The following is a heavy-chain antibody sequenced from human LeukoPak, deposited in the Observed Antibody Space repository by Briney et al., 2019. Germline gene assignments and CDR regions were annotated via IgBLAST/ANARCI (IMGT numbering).Heavy chain of an antibody. Sequence: ASVKVSCKASGYTFMSHGISWVRQAPGQGLEWMGWISAYNGHTTYAQKFRDRVTMTTDTSTSTAYMELRSLRPDDTGLYYCARYIGYSFEAAYFRHWGQGTLVIVSP. J-gene: IGHJ1*01. D-gene: IGHD5-18*01. CDR1: GYTFMSHG. V-gene: IGHV1-18*01. CDR2: ISAYNGHT. CDR3: ARYIGYSFEAAYFRH.